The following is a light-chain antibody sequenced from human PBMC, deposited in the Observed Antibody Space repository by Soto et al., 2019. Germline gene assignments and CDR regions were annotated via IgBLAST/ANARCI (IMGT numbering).Light chain of an antibody. V-gene: IGKV3-20*01. Sequence: IVMTQSPATLSLSPGDRATLSCRASQSVRTNLAWYQLTPGQAPRLLIYGASTRATGVPARFSGTGSGTDFTLTISRLEPEDFAVYYCQQSGSSPRTFGQGTKVDIK. J-gene: IGKJ1*01. CDR1: QSVRTN. CDR2: GAS. CDR3: QQSGSSPRT.